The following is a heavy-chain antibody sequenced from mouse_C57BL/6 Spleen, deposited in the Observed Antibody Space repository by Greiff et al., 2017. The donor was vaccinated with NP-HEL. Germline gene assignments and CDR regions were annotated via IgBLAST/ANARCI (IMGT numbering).Heavy chain of an antibody. Sequence: DVKLVESGGGLVKPGGSLKLSCAASGFTFSDYGMHWVRQAPEKGLEWVAYISSGSSTIYYADTVKGRFTISRDNAKNTLFLQMTSLRSEDTAMYYCARRVVIGYDGFDYWGQGTTLTVSS. V-gene: IGHV5-17*01. CDR2: ISSGSSTI. D-gene: IGHD2-2*01. J-gene: IGHJ2*01. CDR3: ARRVVIGYDGFDY. CDR1: GFTFSDYG.